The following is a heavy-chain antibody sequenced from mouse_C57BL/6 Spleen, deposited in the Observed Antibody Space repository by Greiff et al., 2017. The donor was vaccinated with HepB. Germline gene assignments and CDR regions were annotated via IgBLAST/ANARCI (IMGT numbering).Heavy chain of an antibody. D-gene: IGHD2-4*01. J-gene: IGHJ2*01. CDR1: GYSFTDYN. CDR2: INPNYGTT. V-gene: IGHV1-39*01. CDR3: AADYGRCPFYFDY. Sequence: VQLQQSGPELVKPGASVKLSCKASGYSFTDYNMTWVHQSNGKSLEWIVVINPNYGTTSYNQKLKGSVTFTISQSSSTAYMQLNSLTSEDTAVYYCAADYGRCPFYFDYWGQGTTLTVSS.